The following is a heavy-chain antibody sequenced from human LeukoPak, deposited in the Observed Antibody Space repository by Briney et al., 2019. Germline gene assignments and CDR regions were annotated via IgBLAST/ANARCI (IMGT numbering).Heavy chain of an antibody. D-gene: IGHD2-15*01. CDR2: ISSSRDYI. CDR3: AREGGFCFGDTCRFFDF. CDR1: GFTFSTSI. V-gene: IGHV3-21*01. Sequence: GGSLRLSCAASGFTFSTSILNWVRQAPGKGLEWVSSISSSRDYIYYADSVKGRFTISRDNAKNSLYLQMNSLGAEDTAVSYCAREGGFCFGDTCRFFDFWGQGTLVTVSS. J-gene: IGHJ4*02.